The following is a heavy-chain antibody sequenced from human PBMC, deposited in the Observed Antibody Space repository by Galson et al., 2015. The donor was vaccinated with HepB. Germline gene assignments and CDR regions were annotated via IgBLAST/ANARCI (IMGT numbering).Heavy chain of an antibody. V-gene: IGHV3-23*01. CDR3: AKSSVLQLWPRGGYFDY. J-gene: IGHJ4*02. Sequence: SLRLSCAASEFNFNIYAMSWARQVPGKGLEWVSSISGSGGSTYYADSVKGRFTISRDNSKNTLYLQMNSLRAEGTAVYYCAKSSVLQLWPRGGYFDYWGQGTLVTVSS. D-gene: IGHD5-18*01. CDR2: ISGSGGST. CDR1: EFNFNIYA.